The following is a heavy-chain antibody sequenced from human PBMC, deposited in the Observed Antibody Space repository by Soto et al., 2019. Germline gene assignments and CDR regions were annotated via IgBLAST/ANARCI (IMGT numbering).Heavy chain of an antibody. J-gene: IGHJ2*01. Sequence: QVQLVQSGAEVKKPGSSVKVSCKASGGTFSSYAISWVRQAPGQGLEWMGGIIPMFGTTNYAQKFQGRVTMPANDSTSTCYMALSSLRSTDTAVYYCARVVTVVKSFHYWYFDLCGRGTLVTVSS. D-gene: IGHD2-15*01. CDR2: IIPMFGTT. CDR1: GGTFSSYA. CDR3: ARVVTVVKSFHYWYFDL. V-gene: IGHV1-69*12.